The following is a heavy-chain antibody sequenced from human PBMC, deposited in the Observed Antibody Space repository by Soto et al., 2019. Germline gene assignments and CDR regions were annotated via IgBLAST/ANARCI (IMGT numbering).Heavy chain of an antibody. Sequence: EVQLVESGGGLIQPGGSLRLSCAASGFTVSSNYMSWVRQAPGKGLEWVSVIYSGGSTYYADSVKGRFTISRDNSKNTLYLQLTGLRAEETAMYYCARDRGESGCTEYFQHWGQGTLVTVSS. V-gene: IGHV3-53*01. CDR3: ARDRGESGCTEYFQH. J-gene: IGHJ1*01. CDR1: GFTVSSNY. D-gene: IGHD3-10*01. CDR2: IYSGGST.